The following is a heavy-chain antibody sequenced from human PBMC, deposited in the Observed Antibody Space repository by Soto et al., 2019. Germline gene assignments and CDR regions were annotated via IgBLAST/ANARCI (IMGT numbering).Heavy chain of an antibody. Sequence: QVQLVESGGGVVRPGNSLTLACAASGFTFSGIAMHWVRQAPGTGLEWVAVGSYDATNKFCGESVKGRVTVSRDNSTHTMSLPLTSLRPQYTATSSCAKPLRFTTSALDSWGQGSLVIVS. CDR3: AKPLRFTTSALDS. CDR1: GFTFSGIA. J-gene: IGHJ1*01. V-gene: IGHV3-30*18. D-gene: IGHD2-2*01. CDR2: GSYDATNK.